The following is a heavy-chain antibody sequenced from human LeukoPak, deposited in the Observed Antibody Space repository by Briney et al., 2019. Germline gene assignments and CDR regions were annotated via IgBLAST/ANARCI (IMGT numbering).Heavy chain of an antibody. V-gene: IGHV3-49*04. CDR2: IRSKAYGGTT. J-gene: IGHJ4*02. CDR3: TRVQGSSTS. CDR1: GFTFGDYA. D-gene: IGHD2-2*01. Sequence: PGRSLRLSCTASGFTFGDYAMGWVRQAPGKGLEWVGFIRSKAYGGTTEYAASVKGRFTISRDDSKSIAYLQMNSLKTEDTAVYYCTRVQGSSTSWGQGTLVTVSS.